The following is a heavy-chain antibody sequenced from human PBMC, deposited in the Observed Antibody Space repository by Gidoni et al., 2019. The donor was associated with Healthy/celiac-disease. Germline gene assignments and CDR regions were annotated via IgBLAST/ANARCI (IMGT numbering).Heavy chain of an antibody. J-gene: IGHJ4*02. D-gene: IGHD3-9*01. V-gene: IGHV4-39*01. Sequence: QLQLQESGPGLVKPSETLSLTCTVSGGSISSSSYYWGWIRQPPGKGLEWIGSIYYSGSTYYNPSLKSRVTISVDTSTNQFSLKLSSVTAADTAVYYCARHPPSTILADYWGQGTLVTVSS. CDR3: ARHPPSTILADY. CDR1: GGSISSSSYY. CDR2: IYYSGST.